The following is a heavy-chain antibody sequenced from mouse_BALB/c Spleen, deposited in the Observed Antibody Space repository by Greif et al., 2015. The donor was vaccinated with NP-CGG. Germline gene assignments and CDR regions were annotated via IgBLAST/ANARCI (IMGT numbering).Heavy chain of an antibody. D-gene: IGHD2-10*02. CDR2: IDPENGNT. Sequence: LVESGAELVRPGALVKLSCKASGFNIKDYYMHWVKQRPEQGLEWIGWIDPENGNTIYDPKFQGKASITADTSSNTAYLQLSSLTSEDTAVYYCARKYGNLDYWGQGTTLTVSS. CDR1: GFNIKDYY. V-gene: IGHV14-1*02. CDR3: ARKYGNLDY. J-gene: IGHJ2*01.